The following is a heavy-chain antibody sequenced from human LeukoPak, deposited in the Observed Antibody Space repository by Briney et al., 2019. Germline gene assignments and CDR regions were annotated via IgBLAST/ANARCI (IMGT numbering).Heavy chain of an antibody. CDR1: GYTFTSYG. J-gene: IGHJ4*02. V-gene: IGHV1-18*04. CDR3: ARAGAGGIVVVPAALLVDY. Sequence: ASVKVSCKASGYTFTSYGISWVRQAPGQGLEWMGWVSAYNGNTNYAQKLQGRVTMTTDTSTSTAYMELRSLRSDDTAVYYCARAGAGGIVVVPAALLVDYWGQGTLVPVSS. CDR2: VSAYNGNT. D-gene: IGHD2-2*01.